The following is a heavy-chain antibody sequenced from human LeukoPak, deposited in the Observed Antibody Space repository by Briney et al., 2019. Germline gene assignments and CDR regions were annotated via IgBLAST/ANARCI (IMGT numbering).Heavy chain of an antibody. V-gene: IGHV3-30*03. CDR1: GFTFSSYG. D-gene: IGHD5-12*01. CDR3: ARDGYQFKSPEAGCFDY. Sequence: PGRSLRLSCAASGFTFSSYGMHWVRQAPGKGLEWVAVILYDGTSKYYADSVKGRFTISRDNSKNTLYLQMNSLRAEDTAVYYCARDGYQFKSPEAGCFDYWGQGILVTVSS. CDR2: ILYDGTSK. J-gene: IGHJ4*02.